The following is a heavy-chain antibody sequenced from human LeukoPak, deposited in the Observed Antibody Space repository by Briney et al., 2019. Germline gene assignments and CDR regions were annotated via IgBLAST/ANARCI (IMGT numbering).Heavy chain of an antibody. Sequence: ASVKVSCKASGYTFTSYGISWVRQAPGQGLEWMGWISAYNGNTNYAQRVQGRVTMTTDTSTSTAYMELRSLRFDDTAVYYCASFKWNYGPDAFDIWGQGTMVTISS. V-gene: IGHV1-18*01. CDR1: GYTFTSYG. J-gene: IGHJ3*02. CDR3: ASFKWNYGPDAFDI. CDR2: ISAYNGNT. D-gene: IGHD1-7*01.